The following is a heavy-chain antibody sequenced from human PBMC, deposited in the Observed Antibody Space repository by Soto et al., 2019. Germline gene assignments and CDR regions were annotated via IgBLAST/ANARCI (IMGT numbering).Heavy chain of an antibody. J-gene: IGHJ4*02. CDR3: AKNRYDFLSAYSN. V-gene: IGHV3-23*01. CDR1: GFTFSSYA. Sequence: VQLLESGGGLVQPGGSLRLSCAASGFTFSSYAMSWVRQAPGKGLEWVSGISDSGGSTYYADSVKGRFTISRDNSKNTLHLQMNSLRAEDTAVYFCAKNRYDFLSAYSNWGQGTLVTVSS. CDR2: ISDSGGST. D-gene: IGHD3-3*01.